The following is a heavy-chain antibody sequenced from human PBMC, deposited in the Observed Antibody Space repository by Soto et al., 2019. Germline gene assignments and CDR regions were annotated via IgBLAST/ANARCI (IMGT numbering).Heavy chain of an antibody. J-gene: IGHJ4*02. V-gene: IGHV3-33*01. CDR1: GFTFSSYG. Sequence: PGGSLRLSCAASGFTFSSYGMHWVRQAPGKGLEWVAVIWYDGSNKYYADSVKGRFTISRDNSKNTLYLQMNSLRAEDTAVYYCARDQYDYVWGSYRYPVDYWGQGTLVTVSS. CDR3: ARDQYDYVWGSYRYPVDY. CDR2: IWYDGSNK. D-gene: IGHD3-16*02.